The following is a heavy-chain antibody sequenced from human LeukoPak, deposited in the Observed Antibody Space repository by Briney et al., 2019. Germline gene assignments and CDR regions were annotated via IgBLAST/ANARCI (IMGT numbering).Heavy chain of an antibody. CDR2: IRYDGSNK. V-gene: IGHV3-30*02. J-gene: IGHJ4*02. Sequence: GGSLRLSCEASGFTFSSYGMHWVRQAPGKGLEWVAFIRYDGSNKYYADSVKGRFTISRDNSKNTLYLQMNSLRAEDTAVYYCATIKRYDTGRSASVGIDHWGQGTLVTVSS. D-gene: IGHD2-15*01. CDR3: ATIKRYDTGRSASVGIDH. CDR1: GFTFSSYG.